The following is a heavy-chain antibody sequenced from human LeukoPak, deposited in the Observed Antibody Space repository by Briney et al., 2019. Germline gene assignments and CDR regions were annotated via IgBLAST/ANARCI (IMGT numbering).Heavy chain of an antibody. D-gene: IGHD3-16*02. J-gene: IGHJ3*02. Sequence: PSETLSLTCTVSGGSISPYYWGWIRQPPGKGLEWIGSIYYSGSTYYNPSLKSRVAISVDTSKNQFSLKLSSVTAADTAVYYCARRPYDYVWGSCRQGEHAFDIWGQGTMVTVSS. CDR3: ARRPYDYVWGSCRQGEHAFDI. V-gene: IGHV4-39*01. CDR2: IYYSGST. CDR1: GGSISPYY.